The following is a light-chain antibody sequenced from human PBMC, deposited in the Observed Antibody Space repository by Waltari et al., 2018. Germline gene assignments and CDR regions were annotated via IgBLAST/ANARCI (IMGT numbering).Light chain of an antibody. CDR2: DVS. J-gene: IGLJ2*01. Sequence: QSALTQPASVSGSPGQSITISCTGTSSDVGGYNYVSWYQQHPGTAPTLMIYDVSNRPSGVSNRFSGSKSGNTASLTISGLQAEDEADYYCSSYTSSSTVVFGGGTKLTVL. V-gene: IGLV2-14*03. CDR3: SSYTSSSTVV. CDR1: SSDVGGYNY.